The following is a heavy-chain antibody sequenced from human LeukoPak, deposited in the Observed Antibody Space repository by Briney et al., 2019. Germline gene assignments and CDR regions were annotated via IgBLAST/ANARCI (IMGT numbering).Heavy chain of an antibody. CDR3: ARGPVCYYDSSGFCYYYYYYMDV. D-gene: IGHD3-22*01. Sequence: SETLSLTCTVPGGSISSYYWSWIRQPPGKGLEWIGYIYYSGTTNYNPSLKSRVTISVDTSKNQFSLKLSSVTAADTAVYYCARGPVCYYDSSGFCYYYYYYMDVWGKGTTVTISS. V-gene: IGHV4-59*01. CDR2: IYYSGTT. J-gene: IGHJ6*03. CDR1: GGSISSYY.